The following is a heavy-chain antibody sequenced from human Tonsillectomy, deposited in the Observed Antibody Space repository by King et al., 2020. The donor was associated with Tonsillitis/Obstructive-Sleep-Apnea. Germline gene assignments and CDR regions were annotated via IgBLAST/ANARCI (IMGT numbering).Heavy chain of an antibody. J-gene: IGHJ3*01. Sequence: VTLKESGPALVKPTQTLTLTCTVSGISVSRSGMSVNWLRQPPGKALEWLARVDFDDDKLYNTSLKTRLTISKDTSKNQVVLKMTNMDPMDTATYYCSRSTINGLYEGDHFDVWGQGTVVTVSP. V-gene: IGHV2-70*04. CDR3: SRSTINGLYEGDHFDV. CDR1: GISVSRSGMS. CDR2: VDFDDDK. D-gene: IGHD5-12*01.